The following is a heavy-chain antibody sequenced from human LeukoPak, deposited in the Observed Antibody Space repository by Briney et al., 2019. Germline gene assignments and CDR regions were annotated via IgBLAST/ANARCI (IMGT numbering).Heavy chain of an antibody. D-gene: IGHD3-16*02. Sequence: GASVKVSCKASGYTFTNYGITWVRQAPGQGLEWMGGIIPIFGTANYAQKFQGRVTITTDESTSTAYMELSSLRSEDTAVYSCATCYYDYVWGSYPQVAFDIWGQGTMVTVSS. CDR3: ATCYYDYVWGSYPQVAFDI. CDR2: IIPIFGTA. J-gene: IGHJ3*02. V-gene: IGHV1-69*05. CDR1: GYTFTNYG.